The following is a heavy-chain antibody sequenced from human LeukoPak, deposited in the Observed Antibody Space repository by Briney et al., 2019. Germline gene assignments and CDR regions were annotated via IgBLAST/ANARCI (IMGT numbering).Heavy chain of an antibody. D-gene: IGHD4-17*01. Sequence: SVKVACKASGGTFSSYAISWVRQAPGQGLEWIGGIIPIFGTANYAQKFQGRVTITADKSTSTAYMELRSLRPEDTAVYYCPRDHDYEGWFDPWGQGTLVTVSS. CDR1: GGTFSSYA. CDR2: IIPIFGTA. CDR3: PRDHDYEGWFDP. V-gene: IGHV1-69*06. J-gene: IGHJ5*02.